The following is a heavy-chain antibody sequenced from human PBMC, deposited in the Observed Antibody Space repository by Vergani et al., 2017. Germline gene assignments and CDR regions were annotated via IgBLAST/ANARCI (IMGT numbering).Heavy chain of an antibody. D-gene: IGHD1-1*01. J-gene: IGHJ4*02. Sequence: QVQLVESAGGVVQPGRSLTLSCVSSGCTFSSHGMHWVRQAPGKGLGWVAVIWYDGSNKYYGDSVKGRFTISRDNSKNTLYLQMNSLRVEDTAVYYFAMWSNEKRLNSWGQGTLVTVSS. CDR3: AMWSNEKRLNS. CDR1: GCTFSSHG. V-gene: IGHV3-33*01. CDR2: IWYDGSNK.